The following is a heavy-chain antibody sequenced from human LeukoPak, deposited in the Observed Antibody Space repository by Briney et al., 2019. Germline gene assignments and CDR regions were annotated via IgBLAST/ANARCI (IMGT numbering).Heavy chain of an antibody. CDR3: ARSYHCSSTSCSPSDY. CDR2: INPSGGST. Sequence: ASVKVSCKASGYTFTSYYMHWVRQAPGHGLEWMGIINPSGGSTSYAQKFQGRVTMTRDTSTSTVYMELSSLRSEDTAVYYCARSYHCSSTSCSPSDYWGQGTLVTVSS. D-gene: IGHD2-2*01. V-gene: IGHV1-46*01. CDR1: GYTFTSYY. J-gene: IGHJ4*02.